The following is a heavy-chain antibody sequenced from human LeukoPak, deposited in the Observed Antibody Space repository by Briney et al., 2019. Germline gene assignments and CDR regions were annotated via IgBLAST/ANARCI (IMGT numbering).Heavy chain of an antibody. V-gene: IGHV3-66*01. Sequence: GGSLRLSCAASGFTFSRFAMSWVRQAPGKGLEWVSVIYSGGSTYYADSVKGRFAISRDNSQNTLYLQMNGLRAEDTAVYYCARDLGDYWGQGTLVTVSS. CDR1: GFTFSRFA. CDR2: IYSGGST. CDR3: ARDLGDY. D-gene: IGHD1-26*01. J-gene: IGHJ4*02.